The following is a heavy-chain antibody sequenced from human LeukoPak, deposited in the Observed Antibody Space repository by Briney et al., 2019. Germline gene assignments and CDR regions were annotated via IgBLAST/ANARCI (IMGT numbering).Heavy chain of an antibody. D-gene: IGHD1-1*01. CDR3: ARAGGDNCLEGDDY. CDR1: GYTFTSYG. Sequence: ASVKVSCKASGYTFTSYGISWVRQAPGQGLEWMGWISAYNGNTNYAQKLQGRVTMTTDTSTSTAYRELRSLRSDNTAVYYCARAGGDNCLEGDDYWGQGTLVTVSS. J-gene: IGHJ4*02. CDR2: ISAYNGNT. V-gene: IGHV1-18*01.